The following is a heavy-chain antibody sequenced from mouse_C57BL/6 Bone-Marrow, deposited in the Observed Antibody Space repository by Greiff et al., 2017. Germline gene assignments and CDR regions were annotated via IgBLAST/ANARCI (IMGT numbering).Heavy chain of an antibody. D-gene: IGHD3-3*01. V-gene: IGHV1-12*01. CDR2: IYPGNGDT. CDR3: ARGGVFLGCAMGY. J-gene: IGHJ4*01. Sequence: QVHVKQSGAELVRPGASVKMSCKASGYTFTSYNMHWVKQTPRQGLEWIGAIYPGNGDTTYNEKFKGKATLTVDKSSSTAYMQPSSLTSEDSAVYFCARGGVFLGCAMGYWGQGTSVTVSS. CDR1: GYTFTSYN.